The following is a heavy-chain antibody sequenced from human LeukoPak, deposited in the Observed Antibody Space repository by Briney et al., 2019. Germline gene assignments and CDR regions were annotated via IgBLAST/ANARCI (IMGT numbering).Heavy chain of an antibody. D-gene: IGHD3-22*01. Sequence: SETLSLTCTVSGGSISSYYWSWIRQPPGKGLEWIGYIYYSGSTNYSPSLKSRVTISVDTSKNQFSLKLSSVTAADTAVYYCARHGLFSSGYYYWFDPWGQGTLVTVSS. CDR3: ARHGLFSSGYYYWFDP. CDR2: IYYSGST. J-gene: IGHJ5*02. CDR1: GGSISSYY. V-gene: IGHV4-59*08.